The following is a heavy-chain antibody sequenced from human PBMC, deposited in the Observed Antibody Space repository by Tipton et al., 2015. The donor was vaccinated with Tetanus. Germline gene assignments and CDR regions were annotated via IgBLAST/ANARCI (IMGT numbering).Heavy chain of an antibody. V-gene: IGHV4-4*07. Sequence: TLSLTCTVSGVSMIDSYWNWIRQPAGKGLEWIGRIYSSGTTNYDPSLRGRVTMSIDTSKNRFSLKLDSVTAADTAIYYCARALKQGANWFAPWGQGTLVTVSS. D-gene: IGHD3-16*01. J-gene: IGHJ5*02. CDR1: GVSMIDSY. CDR3: ARALKQGANWFAP. CDR2: IYSSGTT.